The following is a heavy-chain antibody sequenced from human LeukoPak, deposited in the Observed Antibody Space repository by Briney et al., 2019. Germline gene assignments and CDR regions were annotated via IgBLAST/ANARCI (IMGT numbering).Heavy chain of an antibody. CDR1: GFTFSTYS. CDR2: ICGSAGDT. J-gene: IGHJ5*02. D-gene: IGHD2-15*01. CDR3: VGCSGGTCTGNWLDR. V-gene: IGHV3-23*01. Sequence: GGSLRLSCAASGFTFSTYSMIWVRQAPGKGLEWVSGICGSAGDTFYADSVKGRFTISRDNSKNTLYLQMNSLRVEDTAVYHCVGCSGGTCTGNWLDRWGQGSLVTVSS.